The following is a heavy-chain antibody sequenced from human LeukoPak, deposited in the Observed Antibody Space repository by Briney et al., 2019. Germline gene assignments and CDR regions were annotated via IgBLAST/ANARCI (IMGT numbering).Heavy chain of an antibody. V-gene: IGHV4-38-2*02. CDR2: IYHSGST. D-gene: IGHD1-26*01. J-gene: IGHJ5*02. CDR3: ARDRGSGSYSRWFDP. Sequence: SETLSLTYTVSGGSISSYYWSWIRQPPGKGLEWIGSIYHSGSTYYNPSLKSRVTISVDTSKNQFSLKLSSVTAADTAVYYCARDRGSGSYSRWFDPWGQGTLVTVSS. CDR1: GGSISSYY.